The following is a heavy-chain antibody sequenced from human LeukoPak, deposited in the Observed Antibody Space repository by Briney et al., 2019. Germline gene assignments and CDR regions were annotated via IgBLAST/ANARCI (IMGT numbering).Heavy chain of an antibody. CDR1: GYTFTSYD. CDR2: MNPNSGNT. D-gene: IGHD3-10*01. Sequence: ASVKVSCKASGYTFTSYDINWVRQATGQGLEWMGWMNPNSGNTGYAQKFQGRVTMTRNTSISTAYMELSSLRSEDTAVYYCAVWFGELAHAFDIWGLGTMVTVSS. V-gene: IGHV1-8*01. CDR3: AVWFGELAHAFDI. J-gene: IGHJ3*02.